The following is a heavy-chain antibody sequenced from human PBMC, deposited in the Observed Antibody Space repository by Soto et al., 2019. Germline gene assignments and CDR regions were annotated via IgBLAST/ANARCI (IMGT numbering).Heavy chain of an antibody. Sequence: SETLSLTCTVSGGSISSGGYYWSWIRQHPGKGLEWIGYIYYSGSTYYNPSLKSRVTISVDTSKNQFSLKLSSVTAADTAVYYCARSGYYYGSGKRDNYFDYWRQGTLVTVSS. V-gene: IGHV4-31*03. CDR2: IYYSGST. D-gene: IGHD3-10*01. CDR1: GGSISSGGYY. J-gene: IGHJ4*02. CDR3: ARSGYYYGSGKRDNYFDY.